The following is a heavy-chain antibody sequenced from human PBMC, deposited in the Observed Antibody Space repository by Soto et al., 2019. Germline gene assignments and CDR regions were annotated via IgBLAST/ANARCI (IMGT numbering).Heavy chain of an antibody. CDR1: GYSFTSYW. D-gene: IGHD3-22*01. CDR2: IYPGDSDT. CDR3: ARLPLPYYYGSSGLAFDY. Sequence: GESLKISCKGSGYSFTSYWIGWVRQMPGKGLEWMGIIYPGDSDTRYSPSFQGQVTISADKSISTAYLQWSSLKASDTAMYYCARLPLPYYYGSSGLAFDYWGQGTLVTVSS. J-gene: IGHJ4*02. V-gene: IGHV5-51*01.